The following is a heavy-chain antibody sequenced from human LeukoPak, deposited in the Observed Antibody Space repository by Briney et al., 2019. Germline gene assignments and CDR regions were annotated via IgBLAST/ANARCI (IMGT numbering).Heavy chain of an antibody. CDR1: GFTFNTYC. J-gene: IGHJ3*01. Sequence: GGSLTLSCAASGFTFNTYCMIWVRQAPGKGLEWVANIDQGGSTKYYVDSLKGLFTISRQNAKNSLYLQVNSLRAEDTAVYYCVRDKGGRSGAIYYDAFDVWGQGTMVTVSS. D-gene: IGHD1-26*01. CDR3: VRDKGGRSGAIYYDAFDV. V-gene: IGHV3-7*01. CDR2: IDQGGSTK.